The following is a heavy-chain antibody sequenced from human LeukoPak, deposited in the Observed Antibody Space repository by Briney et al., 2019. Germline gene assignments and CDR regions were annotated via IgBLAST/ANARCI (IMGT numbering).Heavy chain of an antibody. CDR3: AKPYCSRTSCYIPNYFDY. Sequence: GGSLRLSCAASGFTFSSYGMHWVRQAPGKGLEWVAVISYDGSNKYYADSVKGRFTISRDNSKNTLYLQMNSLRAEDTAVYYCAKPYCSRTSCYIPNYFDYWGQGTLVTVSS. CDR2: ISYDGSNK. CDR1: GFTFSSYG. V-gene: IGHV3-30*18. D-gene: IGHD2-2*02. J-gene: IGHJ4*02.